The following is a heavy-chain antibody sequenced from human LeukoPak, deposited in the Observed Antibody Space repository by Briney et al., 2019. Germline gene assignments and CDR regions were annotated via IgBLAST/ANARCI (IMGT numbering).Heavy chain of an antibody. CDR2: IYYSGST. Sequence: PSETLSLTCTVSGDSISSGGCYWSWIRQLPGKGLEWIGYIYYSGSTYYNPSLKSRLTISLDTSKNQFSLNLNSVTAADTAVYYCARENCSNFSCTFAIWGQGTMVTVSS. CDR1: GDSISSGGCY. J-gene: IGHJ3*02. D-gene: IGHD2-2*01. V-gene: IGHV4-31*03. CDR3: ARENCSNFSCTFAI.